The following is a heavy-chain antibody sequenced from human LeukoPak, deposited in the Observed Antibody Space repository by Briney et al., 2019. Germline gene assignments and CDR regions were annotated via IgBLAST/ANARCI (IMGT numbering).Heavy chain of an antibody. J-gene: IGHJ6*03. CDR1: GYTFTGYY. D-gene: IGHD3-10*01. CDR2: INPNSGGT. CDR3: ARGGSYGSNYYYYMDV. Sequence: GASVKVSCKASGYTFTGYYMHWVRQAPGQGLEWMGWINPNSGGTNYAQKFQGRVTMTRDTSISTAYMELSRLRSDDTAVYYCARGGSYGSNYYYYMDVWGKGTTVTVSS. V-gene: IGHV1-2*02.